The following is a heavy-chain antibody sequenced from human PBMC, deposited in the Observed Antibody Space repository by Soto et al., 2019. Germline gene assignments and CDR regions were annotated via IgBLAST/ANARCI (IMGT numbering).Heavy chain of an antibody. CDR2: IYPGDSDT. CDR3: ARPELPTTSTDYDYPFDL. CDR1: GYIFSIYW. J-gene: IGHJ5*02. D-gene: IGHD3-22*01. V-gene: IGHV5-51*01. Sequence: VESLKISCKASGYIFSIYWIAWVRQMPGKGLEWMGIIYPGDSDTRYNPSFQGQVTISVDKSTSTAYLKWNSLKASDTAIYYCARPELPTTSTDYDYPFDLWGQGTLVTISS.